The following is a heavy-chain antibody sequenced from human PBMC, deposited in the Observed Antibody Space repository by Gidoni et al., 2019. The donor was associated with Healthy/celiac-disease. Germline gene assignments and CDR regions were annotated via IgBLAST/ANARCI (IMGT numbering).Heavy chain of an antibody. CDR1: GFTFSSYS. Sequence: EVQLVESGGGLVKPGGSPRISCAASGFTFSSYSMNWVRQAPGKGLECVSSISSSSSYIYYADSVKGRFTISRVNAKNSLYLQMNGLRAEDTAVYYCARDGGGYYYDSSGYYCDYWGQGTLVTVSS. J-gene: IGHJ4*02. CDR3: ARDGGGYYYDSSGYYCDY. D-gene: IGHD3-22*01. V-gene: IGHV3-21*01. CDR2: ISSSSSYI.